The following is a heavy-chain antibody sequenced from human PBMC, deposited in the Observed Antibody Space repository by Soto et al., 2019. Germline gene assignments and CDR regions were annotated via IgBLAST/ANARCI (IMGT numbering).Heavy chain of an antibody. D-gene: IGHD1-26*01. J-gene: IGHJ6*02. CDR1: GFTFSSYA. Sequence: GGSLRLSCAASGFTFSSYAMSWVRQAPGKGLEWVSAISGSGGSTYYADSVKGRFTISRDNSKNTLYLQMNSLRAEDTAVYYCAKDLIVKSEKPWWEHQRDDYGMDVWGQGTTVTVSS. V-gene: IGHV3-23*01. CDR2: ISGSGGST. CDR3: AKDLIVKSEKPWWEHQRDDYGMDV.